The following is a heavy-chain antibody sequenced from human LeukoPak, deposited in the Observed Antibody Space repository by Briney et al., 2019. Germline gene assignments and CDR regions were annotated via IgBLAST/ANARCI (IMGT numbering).Heavy chain of an antibody. CDR1: GGSFSGYY. Sequence: PSQTLSLTCGVFGGSFSGYYWTWLRQPPGMGLEWIGQINHRGSSHYNPSLRSRVTMSVDTSKTQFSLKLTSVTAADTAVYYCARDKFCSDTGSCNIGLFDFWGQGALVTVSS. J-gene: IGHJ4*02. CDR2: INHRGSS. CDR3: ARDKFCSDTGSCNIGLFDF. V-gene: IGHV4-34*01. D-gene: IGHD2-15*01.